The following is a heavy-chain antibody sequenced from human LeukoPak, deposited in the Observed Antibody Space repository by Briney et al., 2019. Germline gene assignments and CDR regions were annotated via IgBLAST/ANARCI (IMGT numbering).Heavy chain of an antibody. CDR3: ANDPSIVGAYMDV. D-gene: IGHD1-26*01. CDR1: GFTFSSYG. Sequence: GRSLRLSCAASGFTFSSYGMHWVRQAPGKGLEWVAVISYDGNNKYYADSVKGRFTISRDNSKNTLYLQMNSLRAEDTAVYYCANDPSIVGAYMDVRGKGTTVTVSS. CDR2: ISYDGNNK. J-gene: IGHJ6*03. V-gene: IGHV3-30*18.